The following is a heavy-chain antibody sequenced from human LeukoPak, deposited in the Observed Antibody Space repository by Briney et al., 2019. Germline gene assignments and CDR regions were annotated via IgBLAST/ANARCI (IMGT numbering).Heavy chain of an antibody. Sequence: SETLSLTCTVSGGSISSYYWSWIRQPPGKGLEWIGSIYYGGSTYYNPSLKSRVTISVDTSKNQFSLKLSSVTAADTAVYYCARDQDYYGSGSYGPDYWGQGTLVTVSS. V-gene: IGHV4-59*12. J-gene: IGHJ4*02. CDR2: IYYGGST. CDR3: ARDQDYYGSGSYGPDY. CDR1: GGSISSYY. D-gene: IGHD3-10*01.